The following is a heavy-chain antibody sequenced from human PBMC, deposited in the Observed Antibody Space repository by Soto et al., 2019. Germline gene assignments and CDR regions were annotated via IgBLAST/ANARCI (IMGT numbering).Heavy chain of an antibody. Sequence: GASVKVSCKASGYTFTGYYMHWLRQAPGQGLEWMGWINPKSGGTDYAQKFQGRVTMIRETSISTAXMQLSRLRSDDTSVYYCARGYSGYDYFDYGRQGSMVTVSS. CDR1: GYTFTGYY. CDR3: ARGYSGYDYFDY. V-gene: IGHV1-2*02. CDR2: INPKSGGT. J-gene: IGHJ4*02. D-gene: IGHD5-12*01.